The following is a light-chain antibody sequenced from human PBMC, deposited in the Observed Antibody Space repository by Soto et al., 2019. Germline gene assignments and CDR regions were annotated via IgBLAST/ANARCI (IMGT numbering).Light chain of an antibody. J-gene: IGLJ1*01. CDR2: EVS. Sequence: QSVLTQPASVSGSPGQSITISCTVGSYNFVSWYQQHPGKAPKVLIYEVSKRPSGVSDRFSGSKSGNTASLTFSGLQAEDEADYYCCSDAGRSTYVFGTGTKVTVL. V-gene: IGLV2-23*02. CDR1: GSYNF. CDR3: CSDAGRSTYV.